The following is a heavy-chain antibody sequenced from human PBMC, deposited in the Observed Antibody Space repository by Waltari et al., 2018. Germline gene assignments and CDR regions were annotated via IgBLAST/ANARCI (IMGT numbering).Heavy chain of an antibody. Sequence: QVQLKQWGAGTLKPSDTLSLTCGVYGGSFSGYHWTWVRQSPGKGLEWIGAINNGGVTNYSPSLKSRGTRSVDASKNQFSLFVRSVTAADTAVYYCARGGVPDYYGSGSPYRNWFDPWGQGTLVTVSS. D-gene: IGHD3-10*01. V-gene: IGHV4-34*02. CDR3: ARGGVPDYYGSGSPYRNWFDP. CDR2: INNGGVT. CDR1: GGSFSGYH. J-gene: IGHJ5*02.